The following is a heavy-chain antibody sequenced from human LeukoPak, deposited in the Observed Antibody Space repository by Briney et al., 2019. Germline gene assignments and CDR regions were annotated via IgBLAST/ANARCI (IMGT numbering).Heavy chain of an antibody. CDR1: GFPFSDYY. CDR2: ISRSSTTM. Sequence: GGSLRLSCAASGFPFSDYYMSWIRQAPGKGLEWVSYISRSSTTMFYADFVKGRFSISRDNAKNSLFLNMNNLRAEDTAVYYCASRIGAASGTVFDSWGRGTMVTVSS. V-gene: IGHV3-11*01. CDR3: ASRIGAASGTVFDS. J-gene: IGHJ4*02. D-gene: IGHD6-13*01.